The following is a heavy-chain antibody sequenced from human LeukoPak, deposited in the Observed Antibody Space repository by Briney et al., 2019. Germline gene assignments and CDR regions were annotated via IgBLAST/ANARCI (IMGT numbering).Heavy chain of an antibody. Sequence: SVKVSCKASGGTFSSYAISWVRQAPGQGLEWMGGIIPIFGTANYAQKFQGRVTITTDESTSTAYMELSSLRSEDTAVYYCARGSLPVCSGGFCYQDYYYYYYMDVWGKGTTVTVSS. V-gene: IGHV1-69*05. J-gene: IGHJ6*03. CDR2: IIPIFGTA. CDR3: ARGSLPVCSGGFCYQDYYYYYYMDV. CDR1: GGTFSSYA. D-gene: IGHD2-15*01.